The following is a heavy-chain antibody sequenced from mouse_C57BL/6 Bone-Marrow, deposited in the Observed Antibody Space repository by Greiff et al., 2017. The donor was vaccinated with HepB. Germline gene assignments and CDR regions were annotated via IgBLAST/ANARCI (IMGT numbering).Heavy chain of an antibody. D-gene: IGHD1-1*01. J-gene: IGHJ4*01. V-gene: IGHV1-64*01. Sequence: VKLQQPGAELVKPGASVKLSCKASGYTFTSYWMHWVKQRPGQGLEWIGMIHPNSGSTNYNEKFKSKATLTVDKSSSTAYMQLSSLTSEDSAVYYCARGAITTVVAPYYAMDYWGQGTSVTVSS. CDR1: GYTFTSYW. CDR3: ARGAITTVVAPYYAMDY. CDR2: IHPNSGST.